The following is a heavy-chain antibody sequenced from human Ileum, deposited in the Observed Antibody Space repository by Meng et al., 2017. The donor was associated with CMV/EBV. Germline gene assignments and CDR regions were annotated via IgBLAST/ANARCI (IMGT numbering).Heavy chain of an antibody. V-gene: IGHV4-59*01. CDR2: MCYSGDT. Sequence: RLQESGPGLVKPSETLSLTCTVSGGSISSYCWSWIRQPPGKGLEWIGYMCYSGDTNYNPSLRSRVTISGDTSKNQFSLKLNSVTAADTAVYYCALRGSAAGTFQHWGQGTLVTVSS. CDR1: GGSISSYC. D-gene: IGHD6-13*01. J-gene: IGHJ1*01. CDR3: ALRGSAAGTFQH.